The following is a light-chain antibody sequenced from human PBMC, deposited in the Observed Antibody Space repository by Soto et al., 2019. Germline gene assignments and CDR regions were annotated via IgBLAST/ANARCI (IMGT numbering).Light chain of an antibody. Sequence: EIVLTQSPGTLSLSPGERATLSCRASHSVSSYLAWYQQKPGQAPRLLIYGASSRATGIPDRFSGSGSGTDFTLTISRLEPEDFAVYYCQQYGSSPLTFGGGTKVDIK. V-gene: IGKV3-20*01. J-gene: IGKJ4*01. CDR2: GAS. CDR3: QQYGSSPLT. CDR1: HSVSSY.